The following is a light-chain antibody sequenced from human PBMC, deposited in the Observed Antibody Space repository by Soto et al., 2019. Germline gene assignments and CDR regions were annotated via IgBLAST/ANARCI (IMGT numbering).Light chain of an antibody. J-gene: IGKJ2*01. CDR2: DAS. CDR1: QSVSSY. CDR3: QQRSNWPRT. Sequence: EIVLTQSPATLSLSPGERATLSCRASQSVSSYLAWYQQKPGQAPRLLIYDASNRATGIPARFSGSGSGTDFFHTIGSLEPEDFAVYYCQQRSNWPRTFGQGTKLEIK. V-gene: IGKV3-11*01.